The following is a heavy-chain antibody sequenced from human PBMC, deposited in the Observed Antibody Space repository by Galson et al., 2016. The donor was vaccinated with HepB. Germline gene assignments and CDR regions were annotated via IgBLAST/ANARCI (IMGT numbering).Heavy chain of an antibody. CDR2: ISGSGGRT. V-gene: IGHV3-23*01. D-gene: IGHD4-11*01. CDR1: GFTFSTYA. Sequence: SLRLSCAASGFTFSTYAMNWVRQAPGKGLEWVSSISGSGGRTYYADSVKGRFTISRDNSKNTLFLQMNSLRAEDTAVYYCHGTGTTVFHSYYGMDVWGQGTTVTVSS. CDR3: HGTGTTVFHSYYGMDV. J-gene: IGHJ6*02.